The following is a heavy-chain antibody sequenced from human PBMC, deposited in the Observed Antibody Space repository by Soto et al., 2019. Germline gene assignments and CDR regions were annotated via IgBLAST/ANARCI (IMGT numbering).Heavy chain of an antibody. CDR3: AKSASRYYYYYMDV. D-gene: IGHD2-15*01. CDR2: ISYDGSNK. CDR1: GFTFSSYG. Sequence: QVQLVESGGGVVQPGRSLRLSCAASGFTFSSYGMHWVRQAPGKGLEWVAVISYDGSNKYYADSVKGRFTISRDNSKNTLYLQMNSLRAEDTAVYYCAKSASRYYYYYMDVWGQGTTVTVSS. V-gene: IGHV3-30*18. J-gene: IGHJ6*03.